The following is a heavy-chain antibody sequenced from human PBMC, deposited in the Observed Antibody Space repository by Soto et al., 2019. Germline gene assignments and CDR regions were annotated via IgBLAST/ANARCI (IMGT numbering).Heavy chain of an antibody. J-gene: IGHJ5*01. Sequence: QVQLQESGLGLVKPSETLSLTCTVSGGSISSYYWSWIRQPPGKGLEWIGFIYYSGSTSSNPSLNSRVTISIDTSEHQFSLKLNSVTAAATAVYYCASMIGDPVLSFDSWGQGTLVAVSS. CDR3: ASMIGDPVLSFDS. CDR2: IYYSGST. V-gene: IGHV4-59*01. CDR1: GGSISSYY. D-gene: IGHD3-10*02.